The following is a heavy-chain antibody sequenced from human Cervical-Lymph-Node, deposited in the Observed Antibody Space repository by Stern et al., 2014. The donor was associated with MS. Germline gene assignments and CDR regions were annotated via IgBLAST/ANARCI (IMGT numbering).Heavy chain of an antibody. Sequence: QVQLVQSGAEVKKPGSSMKVSCEASGDSFSSIQISWVRQVPGQGFEWLGGINPLFGTTHYAQKAQGRVTIIADESTNTVNMELSSLRSEDTAVYYCVRDQGGIAGSWGQGTLVTVSS. D-gene: IGHD6-13*01. CDR3: VRDQGGIAGS. V-gene: IGHV1-69*12. J-gene: IGHJ4*02. CDR1: GDSFSSIQ. CDR2: INPLFGTT.